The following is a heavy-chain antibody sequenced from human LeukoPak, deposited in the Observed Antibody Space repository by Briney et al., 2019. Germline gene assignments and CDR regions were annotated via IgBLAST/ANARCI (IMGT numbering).Heavy chain of an antibody. Sequence: ASVKVSCKASGGTFSSYAISWVRQAPGQGLEWMGGIIPIFGTANYAQKFQGRVTITTDESTSTAYMELSSLRSEDTAVYYCARDQYYYDSSGYYYKYYFDYWGQGTLVTVSS. D-gene: IGHD3-22*01. CDR1: GGTFSSYA. V-gene: IGHV1-69*05. CDR3: ARDQYYYDSSGYYYKYYFDY. CDR2: IIPIFGTA. J-gene: IGHJ4*02.